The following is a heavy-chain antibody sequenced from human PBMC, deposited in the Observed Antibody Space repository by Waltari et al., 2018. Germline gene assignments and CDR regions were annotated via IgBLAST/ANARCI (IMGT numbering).Heavy chain of an antibody. CDR3: VRVDNNGLEPFDY. V-gene: IGHV3-74*02. D-gene: IGHD1-1*01. CDR2: INGDGSRM. CDR1: GFTFSSYS. J-gene: IGHJ4*02. Sequence: EVQLVESGGGLVQPGGSLRLSCAASGFTFSSYSMNWVRQAPGKGLEWVSCINGDGSRMTYADSVKGRFTLSRDNAKSTVYLQMSSLRAEDTALYYCVRVDNNGLEPFDYWGQGTLVTVSS.